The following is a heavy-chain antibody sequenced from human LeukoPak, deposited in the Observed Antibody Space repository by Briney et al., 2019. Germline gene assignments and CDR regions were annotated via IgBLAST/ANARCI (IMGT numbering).Heavy chain of an antibody. J-gene: IGHJ4*02. CDR2: IYYSGST. D-gene: IGHD1-26*01. V-gene: IGHV4-59*01. CDR3: ARYAYSGSYYVDY. CDR1: RGSISSYY. Sequence: SETLSLTCTVSRGSISSYYWSWIRQPPGKGLEWMGYIYYSGSTNYNPYLKSRFTISVDTSKNQFSLKLSSVTAADTAVYYCARYAYSGSYYVDYWGQGTLVTVSS.